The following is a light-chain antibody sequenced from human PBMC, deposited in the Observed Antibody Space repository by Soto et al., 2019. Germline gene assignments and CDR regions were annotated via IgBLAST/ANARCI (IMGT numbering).Light chain of an antibody. J-gene: IGLJ2*01. Sequence: QSVLTQPPSASGTPGQRVTISCSGSSSNIGSNTVNWYQQLPGTAPKLLIYSNNQRPSGVPDRFSGSKSGTSASLAISGLQSEDEADYYCTACEGSQNVRVFGGGTKLTVL. CDR2: SNN. CDR3: TACEGSQNVRV. V-gene: IGLV1-44*01. CDR1: SSNIGSNT.